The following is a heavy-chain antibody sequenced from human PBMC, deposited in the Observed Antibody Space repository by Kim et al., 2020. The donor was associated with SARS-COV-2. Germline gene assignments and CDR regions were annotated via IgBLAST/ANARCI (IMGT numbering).Heavy chain of an antibody. J-gene: IGHJ4*02. Sequence: SETLSLTCTVSGGSISSYYWSWIRQPPGKGLEWIGYIYYSGSTNYNPPLKSRVTISVDTSKNQFSLKLSSVTAADTAVYYCARHSSQDSSRLWGQGTLVTVSS. CDR3: ARHSSQDSSRL. D-gene: IGHD6-13*01. V-gene: IGHV4-59*08. CDR1: GGSISSYY. CDR2: IYYSGST.